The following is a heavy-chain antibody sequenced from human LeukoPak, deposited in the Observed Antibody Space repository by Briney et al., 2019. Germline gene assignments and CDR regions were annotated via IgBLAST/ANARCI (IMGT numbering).Heavy chain of an antibody. J-gene: IGHJ4*02. CDR3: ANRHPYDFYLDY. Sequence: GGSLRLSCAASGFTFSSYAMSWVRQAPGKGLEWVAVIWYDGSNKYYADSVKGRFTISRDNSKNTLYLQMNSLRAEDTAVYYCANRHPYDFYLDYWGQGTLVTVSS. CDR2: IWYDGSNK. CDR1: GFTFSSYA. D-gene: IGHD3-3*01. V-gene: IGHV3-33*08.